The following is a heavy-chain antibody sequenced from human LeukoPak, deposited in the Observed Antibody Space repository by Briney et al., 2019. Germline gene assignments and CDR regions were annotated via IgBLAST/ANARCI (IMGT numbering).Heavy chain of an antibody. CDR1: GLSISNDW. J-gene: IGHJ4*02. CDR2: VKSKSAGETT. V-gene: IGHV3-15*01. CDR3: TLIQGWGSGSYYRDF. Sequence: GGSLRLSCAASGLSISNDWMSWVRQAPGKGLEWVARVKSKSAGETTDYASPVKGRFTISRDDSKNTLYLQMNSLKTEDTAVYYCTLIQGWGSGSYYRDFWGQGTLVTVSS. D-gene: IGHD3-10*01.